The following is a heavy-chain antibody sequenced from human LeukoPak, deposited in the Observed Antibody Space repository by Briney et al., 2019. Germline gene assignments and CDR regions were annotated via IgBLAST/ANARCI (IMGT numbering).Heavy chain of an antibody. D-gene: IGHD5-24*01. V-gene: IGHV5-51*01. J-gene: IGHJ4*02. CDR3: AITPLIGDGYNLALSSFDY. CDR1: GYSFTSYW. CDR2: IYPGDSDT. Sequence: GESLKISCKGSGYSFTSYWIGWVRQMPGKGLEWMGIIYPGDSDTRYSPSFQGQVTISADKSISTAYLQWSSLKASDTAMYYCAITPLIGDGYNLALSSFDYWGQGTLVTVSS.